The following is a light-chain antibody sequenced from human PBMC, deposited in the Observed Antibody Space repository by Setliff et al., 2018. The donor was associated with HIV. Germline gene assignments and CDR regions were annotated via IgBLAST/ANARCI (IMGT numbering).Light chain of an antibody. J-gene: IGLJ1*01. V-gene: IGLV2-14*01. CDR3: YSYVTTSTYV. Sequence: QSALTQPASVSGSPGQSIAISCTGSTRDVGASNYISWYQQYPDRAPKLILYEVSNRPSGVSNRFSGSKSGNTASLTISGLQAEDEADYYCYSYVTTSTYVFGTGTRSPS. CDR2: EVS. CDR1: TRDVGASNY.